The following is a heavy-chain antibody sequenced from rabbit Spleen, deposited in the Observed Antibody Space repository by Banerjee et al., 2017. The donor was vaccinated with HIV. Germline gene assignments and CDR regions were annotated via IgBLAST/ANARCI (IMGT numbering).Heavy chain of an antibody. CDR2: INSGSSTT. CDR1: GFSFSSSYY. Sequence: QQQLEESGGGLVKPEGSLTLTCTASGFSFSSSYYMCWVRQAPGKGLEWIGYINSGSSTTDYASWASGRFTISRTSSTTVTLRMTSLTAADRATYFCARDLVGVIGWNFYLWGQGTLVTVS. V-gene: IGHV1S45*01. D-gene: IGHD1-1*01. CDR3: ARDLVGVIGWNFYL. J-gene: IGHJ4*01.